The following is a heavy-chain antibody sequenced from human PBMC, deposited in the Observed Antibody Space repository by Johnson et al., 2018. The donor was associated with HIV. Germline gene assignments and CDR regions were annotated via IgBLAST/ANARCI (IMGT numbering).Heavy chain of an antibody. D-gene: IGHD2-21*02. J-gene: IGHJ3*02. CDR2: ISGSGGST. V-gene: IGHV3-23*04. Sequence: VQLVESGGGLVQPGGSLRLSCAASGFTFSSYAMSWVRQAPGKGLEWVSAISGSGGSTYYADSVKGRFTISRDNSKNSVYLQMNSLRAEDTAVYYCARGAWSYCGGDCYGYPPDAFDIWG. CDR1: GFTFSSYA. CDR3: ARGAWSYCGGDCYGYPPDAFDI.